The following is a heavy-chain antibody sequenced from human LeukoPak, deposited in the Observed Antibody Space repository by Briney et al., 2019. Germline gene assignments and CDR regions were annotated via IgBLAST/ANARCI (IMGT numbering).Heavy chain of an antibody. CDR2: INPNSGGT. D-gene: IGHD1-14*01. CDR1: GYSFTAYY. Sequence: ASVKVSCKASGYSFTAYYMHWVRQAPGQGLEWMGWINPNSGGTNYAQKFQGRVTMTRDTSISTAYMELSRLRSDDTAVYYCARDPYTTYVFDYWGQGTLVTVSS. CDR3: ARDPYTTYVFDY. J-gene: IGHJ4*02. V-gene: IGHV1-2*02.